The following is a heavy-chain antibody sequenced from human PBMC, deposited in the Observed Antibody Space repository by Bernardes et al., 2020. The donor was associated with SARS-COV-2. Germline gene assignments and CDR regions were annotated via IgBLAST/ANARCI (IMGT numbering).Heavy chain of an antibody. J-gene: IGHJ4*02. CDR2: IYPGDSDT. CDR1: GYSFTSYW. V-gene: IGHV5-51*01. D-gene: IGHD6-19*01. CDR3: ARHASGQWLVREFDY. Sequence: GAPLKISCKGSGYSFTSYWIGWVRHMPGKGLEWMGIIYPGDSDTRYSPSFQGQVTISADKSISTAYLQWSSLKASDTAMYYCARHASGQWLVREFDYWGQGTLVTVSS.